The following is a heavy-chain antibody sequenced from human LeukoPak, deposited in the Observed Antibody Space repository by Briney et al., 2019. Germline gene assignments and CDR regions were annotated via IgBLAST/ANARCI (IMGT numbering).Heavy chain of an antibody. V-gene: IGHV3-23*01. Sequence: PGGSLRLSCIPSGFTFSSCAMNWVRQAPGKGLEWVSSISGSGGSTYYADSVKGRFTISRDNSKNTLYLQMNSLRAEDTAVYYCAKADLTGNGYLERWGQGTLVTVSS. CDR2: ISGSGGST. D-gene: IGHD1-20*01. J-gene: IGHJ4*02. CDR1: GFTFSSCA. CDR3: AKADLTGNGYLER.